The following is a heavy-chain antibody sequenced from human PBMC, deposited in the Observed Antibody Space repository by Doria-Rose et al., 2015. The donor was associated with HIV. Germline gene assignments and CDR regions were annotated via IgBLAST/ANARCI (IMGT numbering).Heavy chain of an antibody. D-gene: IGHD6-13*01. CDR2: IFSDDER. V-gene: IGHV2-26*01. J-gene: IGHJ4*02. Sequence: QVTLKESGPVLVKPTETLTLTCTVSGVSLSSPGMGVSWIRQPPGKALEWLSNIFSDDERSYTTSLKSRLTISRGTSKSQVVLTMTDMDLVDTATYYCARIKSSRWYHKYYFDFWGQGTLVIVSA. CDR3: ARIKSSRWYHKYYFDF. CDR1: GVSLSSPGMG.